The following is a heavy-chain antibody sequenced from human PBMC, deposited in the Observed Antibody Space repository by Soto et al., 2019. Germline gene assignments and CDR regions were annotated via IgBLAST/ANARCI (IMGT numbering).Heavy chain of an antibody. D-gene: IGHD2-21*02. Sequence: ASVKVSCQASGYTFTTYAIHWVRLAPGQGPQWLGWINTVKGNTRYSQNFQGRVTITRXTXXYXXXLKLTSLTSEDWAVYFCARDPRLVSDFDA. V-gene: IGHV1-3*04. CDR3: ARDPRLVSDFDA. CDR1: GYTFTTYA. J-gene: IGHJ3*01. CDR2: INTVKGNT.